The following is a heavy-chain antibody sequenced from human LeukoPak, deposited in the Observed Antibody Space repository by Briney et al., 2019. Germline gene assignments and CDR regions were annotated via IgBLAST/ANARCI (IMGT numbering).Heavy chain of an antibody. V-gene: IGHV3-33*01. CDR1: GFTFSSYG. CDR3: ARDDYVWGSYPGGFDY. D-gene: IGHD3-16*02. CDR2: IWYDGSNK. Sequence: PGGSLRLSCAASGFTFSSYGMHWVRQAPGKGLEWVAVIWYDGSNKYYADSVKGRFTISGDNSKNTLYLQMNSLRAEDTAVYYCARDDYVWGSYPGGFDYWGQGTLVTVSS. J-gene: IGHJ4*02.